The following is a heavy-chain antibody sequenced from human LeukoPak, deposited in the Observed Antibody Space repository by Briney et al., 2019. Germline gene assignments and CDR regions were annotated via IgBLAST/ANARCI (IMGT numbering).Heavy chain of an antibody. CDR2: ISGSGGST. CDR3: AKDSPDDFWSGYYIDYFDY. Sequence: GGSLRLSCAASGFTFSSYAMSWVRQAPGKGLEWVSAISGSGGSTYYADSVKGRFTISRDNSKNTLYLQMNSLRAEDTAVYYCAKDSPDDFWSGYYIDYFDYWGQGTLVTVSS. J-gene: IGHJ4*02. CDR1: GFTFSSYA. D-gene: IGHD3-3*01. V-gene: IGHV3-23*01.